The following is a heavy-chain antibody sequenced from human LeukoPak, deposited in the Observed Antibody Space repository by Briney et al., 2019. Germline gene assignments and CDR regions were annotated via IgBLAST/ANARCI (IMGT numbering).Heavy chain of an antibody. CDR2: ISSTSSYK. V-gene: IGHV3-21*01. CDR1: GFTLSGYS. D-gene: IGHD3/OR15-3a*01. J-gene: IGHJ4*02. CDR3: ARDPWTSDY. Sequence: GGSLRLSCAASGFTLSGYSMNWVRQPPGKGLEWVSSISSTSSYKYYADSVKGRFTISRDNGKNSLYLQMNSLRADDTAVYYCARDPWTSDYWGEGTLVTVYS.